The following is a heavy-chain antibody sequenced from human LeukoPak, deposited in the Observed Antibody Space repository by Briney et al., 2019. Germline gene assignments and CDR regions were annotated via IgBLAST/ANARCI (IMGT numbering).Heavy chain of an antibody. Sequence: GGSLRLSCAASGFTFSSYGMHWVRQAPGKGLEWVAVISYDGSNKYYADSVKGRFTISRDNSKNTLYLQMNSLRAEDTAVYYCAKDGGPAAAGPNYWGQGTLVTVSS. CDR1: GFTFSSYG. D-gene: IGHD6-13*01. CDR2: ISYDGSNK. V-gene: IGHV3-30*18. J-gene: IGHJ4*02. CDR3: AKDGGPAAAGPNY.